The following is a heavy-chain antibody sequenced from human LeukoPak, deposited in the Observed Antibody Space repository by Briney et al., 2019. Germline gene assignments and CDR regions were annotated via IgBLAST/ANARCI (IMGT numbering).Heavy chain of an antibody. CDR2: INHSGST. V-gene: IGHV4-34*01. CDR3: ARGRAVVTDFDY. D-gene: IGHD4-23*01. Sequence: SETLSLTCAVYGGSFSGYYWSWIRQPPGKGLEWIGEINHSGSTNYNPSLKSRVTISVDTSKNQFSLKLSSVTAADTAVYYCARGRAVVTDFDYWGQGTLVTVSS. CDR1: GGSFSGYY. J-gene: IGHJ4*02.